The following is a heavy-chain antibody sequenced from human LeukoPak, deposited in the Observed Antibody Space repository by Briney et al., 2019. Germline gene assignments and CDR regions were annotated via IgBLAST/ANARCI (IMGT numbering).Heavy chain of an antibody. Sequence: GGSLRLSCAASGFTFSSYSMNWVRQAPGKGLEGVSSISSSSRYIYYADSVKAPFTISRDNATNSLYLQMTILRADDTAVYYCARDRRFLWFGELLPPYFDYWGQGTLVTVSS. J-gene: IGHJ4*02. D-gene: IGHD3-10*01. CDR2: ISSSSRYI. CDR3: ARDRRFLWFGELLPPYFDY. CDR1: GFTFSSYS. V-gene: IGHV3-21*01.